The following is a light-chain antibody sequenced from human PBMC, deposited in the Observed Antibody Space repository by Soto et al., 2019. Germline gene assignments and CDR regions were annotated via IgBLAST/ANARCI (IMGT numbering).Light chain of an antibody. CDR3: SSYTTANTYV. V-gene: IGLV2-11*01. CDR2: DVT. CDR1: SSDVGGYNY. J-gene: IGLJ1*01. Sequence: QSVLTQPRSVSGSPGQSVTISCTGTSSDVGGYNYVSWYQQYPGKAPKVMIYDVTKRPSGVPDRFSGSKSGNTASLTISGLQAEDEADYYCSSYTTANTYVFGTGTKVTVL.